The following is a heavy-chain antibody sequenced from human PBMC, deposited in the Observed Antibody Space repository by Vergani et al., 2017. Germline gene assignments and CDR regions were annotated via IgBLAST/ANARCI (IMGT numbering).Heavy chain of an antibody. J-gene: IGHJ4*02. CDR1: GFPFSSYA. V-gene: IGHV3-30-3*01. CDR3: ARGPTYYDILTGHYFDY. CDR2: ISYDGSNK. Sequence: QVQLVESGGGVVQPGRSLRLSCAASGFPFSSYAMHWVRQAPGKGLEWVAVISYDGSNKYYADSVKGRFPISRDNSKNTLYLQMNSLRAEDTAVYYCARGPTYYDILTGHYFDYWGQGTLVTVSS. D-gene: IGHD3-9*01.